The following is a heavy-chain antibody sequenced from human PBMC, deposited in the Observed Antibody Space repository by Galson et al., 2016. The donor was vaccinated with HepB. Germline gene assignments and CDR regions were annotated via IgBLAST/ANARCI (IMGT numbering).Heavy chain of an antibody. Sequence: SLRLSCAASSSIFSNAWMNWVRQAPGKGLEWVGRIKRKSAGGTIDYAAPVTGRFTISRDDSQNTLFLQMNSLQTEDTAVYYCTTSGGTSGGSTWPPYWGHGTLVTVSS. J-gene: IGHJ4*01. V-gene: IGHV3-15*07. D-gene: IGHD6-13*01. CDR2: IKRKSAGGTI. CDR3: TTSGGTSGGSTWPPY. CDR1: SSIFSNAW.